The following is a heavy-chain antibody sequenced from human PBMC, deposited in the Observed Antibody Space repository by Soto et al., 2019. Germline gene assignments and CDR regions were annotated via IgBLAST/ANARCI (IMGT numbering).Heavy chain of an antibody. CDR2: ISYDGSNK. CDR1: GFTFSSYG. V-gene: IGHV3-30*18. D-gene: IGHD3-3*01. CDR3: AKESRFLEWLPTDY. J-gene: IGHJ4*02. Sequence: PGGSLRLSCAASGFTFSSYGMHWVRQAPGKGLEWVAVISYDGSNKYYADSVKGRFTISRDNSKNTLYLQMNSLRAEDTAVYYCAKESRFLEWLPTDYWGQGTLVTVSS.